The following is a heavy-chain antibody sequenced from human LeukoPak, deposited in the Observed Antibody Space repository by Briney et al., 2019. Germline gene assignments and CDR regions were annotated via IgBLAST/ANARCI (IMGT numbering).Heavy chain of an antibody. CDR1: GGSVSSHY. CDR3: ARHPSADYDGSGYYVNEIDY. D-gene: IGHD3-22*01. Sequence: SETLSLTCTVSGGSVSSHYWSWIRQPPGKGLEWIGYMYYSGSPNYNPSLKSRVTVSIDTSKNQFSLRLNSVTAADTAVYYCARHPSADYDGSGYYVNEIDYWGQGTLVTVSS. J-gene: IGHJ4*02. CDR2: MYYSGSP. V-gene: IGHV4-59*08.